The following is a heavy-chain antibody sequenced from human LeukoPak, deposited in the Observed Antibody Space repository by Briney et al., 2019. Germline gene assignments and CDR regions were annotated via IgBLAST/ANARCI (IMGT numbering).Heavy chain of an antibody. V-gene: IGHV4-38-2*02. Sequence: SETLSLTCDVFGDSINNTYFWGWIRRPPGKGLQWIGSIDQGGNTYFESSLKGRVYLSVDTSKNQFSLTLTPVTDADTAIYHCVREVRYHDDSGYPDSWGQGTLVIVSS. D-gene: IGHD3-22*01. CDR1: GDSINNTYF. CDR2: IDQGGNT. J-gene: IGHJ4*02. CDR3: VREVRYHDDSGYPDS.